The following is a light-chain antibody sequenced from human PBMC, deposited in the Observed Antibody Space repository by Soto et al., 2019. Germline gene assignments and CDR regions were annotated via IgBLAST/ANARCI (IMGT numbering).Light chain of an antibody. J-gene: IGLJ1*01. CDR3: SSYTSSSTSLYV. CDR2: DVS. CDR1: SSDGGGYNY. Sequence: QSVLPQPASVSGSPGQANTISRPGTSSDGGGYNYVSWYQQHPGKAPKLMIYDVSNRPSGVSNRFSGSKSGNTASLTISGLQAEDEADYYCSSYTSSSTSLYVFGTGTKVTVL. V-gene: IGLV2-14*01.